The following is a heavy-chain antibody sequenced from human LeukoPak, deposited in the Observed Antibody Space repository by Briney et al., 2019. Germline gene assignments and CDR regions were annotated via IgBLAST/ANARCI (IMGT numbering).Heavy chain of an antibody. CDR1: GFTFSSYE. CDR2: ISSSGTTI. Sequence: PGGSLRLSCAASGFTFSSYEMNWVRQAPGKGLEWLSYISSSGTTIKYADSVKRRFTISRDNAKNSLYLQVNSLRAEDTAVYYCARIMITVTTSDYWGQGTLVTVSS. D-gene: IGHD4-17*01. J-gene: IGHJ4*02. V-gene: IGHV3-48*03. CDR3: ARIMITVTTSDY.